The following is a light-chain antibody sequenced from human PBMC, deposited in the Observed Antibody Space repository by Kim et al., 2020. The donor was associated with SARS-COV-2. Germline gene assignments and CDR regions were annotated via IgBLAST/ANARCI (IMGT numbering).Light chain of an antibody. Sequence: VAPGERATLSCRASQSVSSNLAWYQQKPGQAPRLLIYGASTRATGIPARFSGSGSGTEFTLTISSLQSEDFAVYYCQQYNNWPSWTFGQGTKLEI. J-gene: IGKJ1*01. CDR3: QQYNNWPSWT. CDR1: QSVSSN. CDR2: GAS. V-gene: IGKV3-15*01.